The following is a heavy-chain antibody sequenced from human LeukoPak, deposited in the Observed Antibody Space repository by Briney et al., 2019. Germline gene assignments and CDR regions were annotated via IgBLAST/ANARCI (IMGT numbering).Heavy chain of an antibody. Sequence: ASVKVSCKASGDTFSSYAVSRVRQAPGQGLEWMGGIIPIFGTANYAQKFQGRVTITTDESTSTAYMELSSLRSEDTAVYYCARSPMVRGVIINRGAFDIWGQGTMVTVSS. V-gene: IGHV1-69*05. J-gene: IGHJ3*02. CDR1: GDTFSSYA. D-gene: IGHD3-10*01. CDR3: ARSPMVRGVIINRGAFDI. CDR2: IIPIFGTA.